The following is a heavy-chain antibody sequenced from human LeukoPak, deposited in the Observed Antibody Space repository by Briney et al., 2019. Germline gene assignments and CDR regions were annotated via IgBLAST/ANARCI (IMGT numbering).Heavy chain of an antibody. CDR3: ARLTTVTRAIQH. D-gene: IGHD4-17*01. CDR1: GYSFTSYW. CDR2: IYPGDSDT. J-gene: IGHJ1*01. V-gene: IGHV5-51*01. Sequence: GESLKISCKGSGYSFTSYWIGWVRQMSGKGLEWMGIIYPGDSDTRYSPPFQGQVTIPADKSISTAYLQWSSLKASDTAMYYCARLTTVTRAIQHWGQGTLVTVSS.